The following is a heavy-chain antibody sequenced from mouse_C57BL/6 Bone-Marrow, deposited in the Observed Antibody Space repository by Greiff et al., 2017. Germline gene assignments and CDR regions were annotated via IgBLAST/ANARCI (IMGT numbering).Heavy chain of an antibody. D-gene: IGHD1-1*01. CDR2: IYPGGGYT. Sequence: QVQLQQSGAELVRPGTSVKMSCKASGYTFTNYWIGWAKQRPGHGLEWIGDIYPGGGYTNYNAKFKGKATLTADKSSSTAYMQFSSLTSEDSAIYYCARRDYGTLFAYWGQGTLVTVSA. V-gene: IGHV1-63*01. CDR3: ARRDYGTLFAY. CDR1: GYTFTNYW. J-gene: IGHJ3*01.